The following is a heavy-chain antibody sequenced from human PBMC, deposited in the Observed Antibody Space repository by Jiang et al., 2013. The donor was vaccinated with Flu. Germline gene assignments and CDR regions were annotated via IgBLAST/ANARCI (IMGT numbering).Heavy chain of an antibody. V-gene: IGHV1-69*01. CDR3: AKRWTPFSWAFDI. D-gene: IGHD1-1*01. J-gene: IGHJ3*02. Sequence: KFQGRVTITADESTSTAYMELSSLRSEDTAVYYCAKRWTPFSWAFDIWGQGTMVTVSS.